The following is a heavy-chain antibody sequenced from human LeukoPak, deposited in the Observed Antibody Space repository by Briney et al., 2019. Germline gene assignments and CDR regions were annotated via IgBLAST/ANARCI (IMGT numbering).Heavy chain of an antibody. J-gene: IGHJ3*02. CDR3: ARGGMVRRVMGAFDI. CDR2: ISYDGSNK. CDR1: GFTFSSYA. V-gene: IGHV3-30-3*01. D-gene: IGHD3-10*01. Sequence: PGGSLRLSCAASGFTFSSYAMHWVRQAPGKGLEWVAVISYDGSNKYYADSVKGRFTISRDNSKNTLYLQMSSLRAEDTAVFYCARGGMVRRVMGAFDIWGQGTLVTVSS.